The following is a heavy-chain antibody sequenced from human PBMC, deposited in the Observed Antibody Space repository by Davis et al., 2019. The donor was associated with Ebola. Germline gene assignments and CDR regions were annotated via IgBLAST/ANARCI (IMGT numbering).Heavy chain of an antibody. CDR2: IYHSGST. CDR1: GGSISSGGYS. Sequence: SETLSLTCAVSGGSISSGGYSWSWIRQPPGKGLEWIGYIYHSGSTYYNPSLKSRVTISVDTSKNQFSLKLTSVTAADTAVYSCAGIAATGSYWGQGALVTVSS. D-gene: IGHD6-13*01. V-gene: IGHV4-30-2*01. CDR3: AGIAATGSY. J-gene: IGHJ4*02.